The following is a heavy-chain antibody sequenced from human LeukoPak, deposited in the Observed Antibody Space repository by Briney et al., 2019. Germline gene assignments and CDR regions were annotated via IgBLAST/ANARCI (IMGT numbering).Heavy chain of an antibody. V-gene: IGHV3-23*01. J-gene: IGHJ4*02. CDR2: ISGSGGST. CDR1: GFTFSSYA. Sequence: PGGSLRLSCAASGFTFSSYAMSWVRQAPGKGLEWVSAISGSGGSTYYADSVKGRFTISRDNSKNTLYLQMNSLRAEDTAVYYCAKLGGPRVVAATRFDYWGQGTLVTVSS. CDR3: AKLGGPRVVAATRFDY. D-gene: IGHD2-15*01.